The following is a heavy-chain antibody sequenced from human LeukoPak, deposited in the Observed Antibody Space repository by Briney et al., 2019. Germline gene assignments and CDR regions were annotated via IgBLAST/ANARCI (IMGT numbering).Heavy chain of an antibody. CDR2: IYSGGST. V-gene: IGHV3-53*01. J-gene: IGHJ6*03. CDR1: GFTVSSNY. CDR3: ARDGVLLWFGEVYYYMDV. D-gene: IGHD3-10*01. Sequence: GGSLRLSCAASGFTVSSNYMSWVRQAPGKGLEWVSVIYSGGSTYYADSVKGRFTISRDNSKNTLYLQMNSLRAEDTAVYYCARDGVLLWFGEVYYYMDVWGKGTTVTISS.